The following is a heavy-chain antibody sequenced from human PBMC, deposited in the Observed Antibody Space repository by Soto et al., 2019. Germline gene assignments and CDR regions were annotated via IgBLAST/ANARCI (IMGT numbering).Heavy chain of an antibody. D-gene: IGHD3-10*01. CDR3: ARELGPMVRGVTPPDY. CDR2: ISAYNGNT. Sequence: ASVKVSCKASGYTFTSYGISWVRQAPGQGLEWMGWISAYNGNTNYAQKLQGRVTMTTDTSTSTAYMELRSLRSDYTAVYYCARELGPMVRGVTPPDYWGQGTLVTVSS. J-gene: IGHJ4*02. CDR1: GYTFTSYG. V-gene: IGHV1-18*01.